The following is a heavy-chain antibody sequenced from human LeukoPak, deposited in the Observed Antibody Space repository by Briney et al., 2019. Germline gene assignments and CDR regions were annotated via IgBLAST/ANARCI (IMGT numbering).Heavy chain of an antibody. Sequence: PSETLSLTCTVSGGSISSYYWSWIRQPAGKGLEWIGRISSSGRTNYNPSLKRRVTISVDTSKNQFSLKLSSVTATDTAVYFCARGPYSYDSSGAFDIWGQGTMVTVSS. CDR1: GGSISSYY. D-gene: IGHD3-22*01. CDR3: ARGPYSYDSSGAFDI. CDR2: ISSSGRT. V-gene: IGHV4-4*07. J-gene: IGHJ3*02.